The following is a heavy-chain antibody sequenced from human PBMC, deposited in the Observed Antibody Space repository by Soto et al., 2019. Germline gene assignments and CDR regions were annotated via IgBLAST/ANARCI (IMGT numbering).Heavy chain of an antibody. J-gene: IGHJ4*02. CDR1: NFSISSGYY. CDR3: ARTHCGSYYSVFNY. CDR2: IYRSGTT. Sequence: SETLSLTXVAANFSISSGYYRGWIRQSPGKGLEWIASIYRSGTTSYNPSLKSRVTISVDPSKNQFSLMLTAVTAADTAVYYCARTHCGSYYSVFNYWGRGSLGTVSS. D-gene: IGHD1-26*01. V-gene: IGHV4-38-2*01.